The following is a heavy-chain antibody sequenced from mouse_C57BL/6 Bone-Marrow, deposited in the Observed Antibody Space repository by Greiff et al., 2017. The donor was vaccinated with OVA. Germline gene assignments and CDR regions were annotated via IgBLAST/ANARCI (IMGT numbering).Heavy chain of an antibody. CDR1: GFSFNTYA. CDR3: VRNPSYYAMDY. CDR2: IRSKSNNYAT. V-gene: IGHV10-1*01. J-gene: IGHJ4*01. Sequence: EVKVVESGGGLVQPKGSLKLSCAASGFSFNTYAMNWVRQAPGKGLEWVARIRSKSNNYATYYADSVKDRFTISRDDSESMLYLQMNNLKTEDTAMYYCVRNPSYYAMDYWGQGTSVTVSS.